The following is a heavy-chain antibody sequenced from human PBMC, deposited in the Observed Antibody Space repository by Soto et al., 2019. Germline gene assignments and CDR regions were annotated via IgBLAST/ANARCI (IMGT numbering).Heavy chain of an antibody. CDR1: GFTFSSYG. Sequence: QVQLVESGGGVVQPGRSLRLSCAASGFTFSSYGMHWVRQAPGKGLEWVAVIWYDGSNKYYADSVKGRFTISRDNSKNTLYLQMNSLKAEDTAVYYCARELVEYYYDSRGGYCDYWGQGTLVTVSS. D-gene: IGHD3-22*01. J-gene: IGHJ4*02. CDR3: ARELVEYYYDSRGGYCDY. V-gene: IGHV3-33*01. CDR2: IWYDGSNK.